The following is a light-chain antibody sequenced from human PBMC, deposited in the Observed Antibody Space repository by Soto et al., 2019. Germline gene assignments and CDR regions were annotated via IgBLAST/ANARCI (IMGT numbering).Light chain of an antibody. J-gene: IGKJ2*01. Sequence: EIVMTQSPATLSVSPGERATLSCRASQSVSSNLAWDQQKPGQAPRLLFYGASTRATSIPARFSGSGSGTEFTLTISSLQSEDFAVYYCQQYNNWPHTFGQGTNLEIK. V-gene: IGKV3-15*01. CDR2: GAS. CDR3: QQYNNWPHT. CDR1: QSVSSN.